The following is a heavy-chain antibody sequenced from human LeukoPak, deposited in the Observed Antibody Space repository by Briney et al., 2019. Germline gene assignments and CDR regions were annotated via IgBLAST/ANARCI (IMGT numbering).Heavy chain of an antibody. CDR2: ISGSGGGT. J-gene: IGHJ4*02. V-gene: IGHV3-23*01. CDR1: GFTFSSYA. CDR3: ANDRLAWGTADYFDY. Sequence: PGGSLRLSCAASGFTFSSYAMSWVRQAPRAGLELVSSISGSGGGTYYADSVKGRFTISRDNSKNTLYLQMNSLRAEDTAVYYCANDRLAWGTADYFDYWGQGTLVTVSS. D-gene: IGHD3-16*01.